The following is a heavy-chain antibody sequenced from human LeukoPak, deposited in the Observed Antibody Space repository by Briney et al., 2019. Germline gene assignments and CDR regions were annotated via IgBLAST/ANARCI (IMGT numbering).Heavy chain of an antibody. D-gene: IGHD1-26*01. Sequence: ASVKVSCKVSEYTLTELSMHWVRQAPGKGLEWMGGFDPEDDETIYAQNFQGRVSMTEDASTDTAYVELSSLRSEDTAVYYCATIRYSGNYALFDSWGQGTLVTVSS. CDR3: ATIRYSGNYALFDS. V-gene: IGHV1-24*01. CDR2: FDPEDDET. J-gene: IGHJ4*02. CDR1: EYTLTELS.